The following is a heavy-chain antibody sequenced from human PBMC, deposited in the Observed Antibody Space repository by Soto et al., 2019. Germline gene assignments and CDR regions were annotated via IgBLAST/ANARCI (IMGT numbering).Heavy chain of an antibody. D-gene: IGHD7-27*01. CDR2: ISAYNGNT. CDR3: ARDVPNWGSFDAFDI. J-gene: IGHJ3*02. CDR1: GYTFTSYG. Sequence: ASVKVSCKASGYTFTSYGISWVRQAPGQGLEWMGWISAYNGNTNYAQKLQGRVIMTTDTSTSTAYMELRSLRSDDTAVYYCARDVPNWGSFDAFDIWGQGTMVTVSS. V-gene: IGHV1-18*01.